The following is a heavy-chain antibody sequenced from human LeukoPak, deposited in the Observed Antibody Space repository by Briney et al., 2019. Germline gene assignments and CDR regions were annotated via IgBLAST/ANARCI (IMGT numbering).Heavy chain of an antibody. V-gene: IGHV3-23*01. Sequence: PGGSLRLSCAASGFTFSSYAMSWVRQAPGKGLEWVSTISGSGGSTNYADSVKGRFTISRDNSKNPLYLQMNSLRAEDTAVYYCAKELSSGYYGYYFDYWGQGTLVTVSS. CDR3: AKELSSGYYGYYFDY. CDR1: GFTFSSYA. D-gene: IGHD6-19*01. J-gene: IGHJ4*02. CDR2: ISGSGGST.